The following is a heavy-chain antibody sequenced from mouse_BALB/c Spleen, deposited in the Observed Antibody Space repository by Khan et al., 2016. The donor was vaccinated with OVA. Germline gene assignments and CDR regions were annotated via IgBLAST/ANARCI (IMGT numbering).Heavy chain of an antibody. CDR1: GFSFSSYS. CDR3: ASHLTGSFAY. J-gene: IGHJ3*01. D-gene: IGHD4-1*01. V-gene: IGHV5-6*01. Sequence: EVQRVESGGDLVKPGGSLKLSCVASGFSFSSYSMSWVRQTPDKRLEWVATISSGGDYTYYPDIVKGRFTISRDNAKNTLYLQMSSLKSEDTAMYYCASHLTGSFAYWGQGTLVTVSA. CDR2: ISSGGDYT.